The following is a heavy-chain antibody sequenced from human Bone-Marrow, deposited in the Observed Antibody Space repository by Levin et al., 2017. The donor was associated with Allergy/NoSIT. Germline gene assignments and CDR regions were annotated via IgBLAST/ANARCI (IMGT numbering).Heavy chain of an antibody. J-gene: IGHJ4*01. Sequence: SETLSLTCSVSGDSIRGSYYWGWIRLPPGKGPEWIASVFFTGSPYYSPSLKSRVTISVDTSKNQFSLSVRSVTAADTAVYYCARHLNLGETDFDYWGHGILVTVSS. D-gene: IGHD2-21*01. CDR2: VFFTGSP. CDR1: GDSIRGSYY. CDR3: ARHLNLGETDFDY. V-gene: IGHV4-39*01.